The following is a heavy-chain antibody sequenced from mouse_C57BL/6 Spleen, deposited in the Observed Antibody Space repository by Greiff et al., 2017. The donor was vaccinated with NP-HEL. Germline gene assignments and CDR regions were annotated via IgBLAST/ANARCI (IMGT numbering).Heavy chain of an antibody. Sequence: VQLQQPGAELVKPGASVTLSCKASGYTFTSYWMHWVKQRPGQGLEWIGMIHPNSGSTNYNEKFKSKATLTVDKSSSTAYMQLSSLTSEDSAVYYCARDFDYYGSSLDYWGQGTTLTVSS. CDR1: GYTFTSYW. CDR3: ARDFDYYGSSLDY. V-gene: IGHV1-64*01. D-gene: IGHD1-1*01. CDR2: IHPNSGST. J-gene: IGHJ2*01.